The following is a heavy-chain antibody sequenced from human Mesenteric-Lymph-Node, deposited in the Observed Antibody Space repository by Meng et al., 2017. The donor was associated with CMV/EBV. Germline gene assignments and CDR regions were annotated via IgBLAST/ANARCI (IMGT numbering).Heavy chain of an antibody. CDR3: ARPIGAAGTGFDP. D-gene: IGHD6-13*01. V-gene: IGHV3-30-3*01. J-gene: IGHJ5*02. CDR2: ISYDGSNK. CDR1: GFTFSSYN. Sequence: GESLKISCAASGFTFSSYNMHWVRQAPGKGLEWVAVISYDGSNKYYADPVKGRFSISRDNSKNTLYLQMNSLRTEDTAVYYCARPIGAAGTGFDPWGQGTLVTVSS.